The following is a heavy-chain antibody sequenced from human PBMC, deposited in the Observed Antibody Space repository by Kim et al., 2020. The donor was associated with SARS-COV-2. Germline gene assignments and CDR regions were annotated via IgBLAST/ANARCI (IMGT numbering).Heavy chain of an antibody. J-gene: IGHJ5*02. CDR2: IYTSGST. CDR3: ARNSLGYCSGGSCYEAFDP. V-gene: IGHV4-4*07. CDR1: GGSISSYY. D-gene: IGHD2-15*01. Sequence: SETLSLTWTVSGGSISSYYWSWIRQPAGKGLEWIGRIYTSGSTNYNPSLKSRVTMSVDTSKNQFSLKLTSVTAADTAVYYCARNSLGYCSGGSCYEAFDPWGQGTLVTVSS.